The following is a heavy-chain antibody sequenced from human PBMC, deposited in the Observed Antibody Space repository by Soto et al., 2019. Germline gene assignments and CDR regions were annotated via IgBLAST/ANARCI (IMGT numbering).Heavy chain of an antibody. J-gene: IGHJ6*02. Sequence: ASVKVSCKVSGYTLTELSMHLVRQAPGKGLEWMGGFDPEDGEAIYAQKFQGRVTMTEDTSTDTAYMELSSLGSEDTDVYYYATCLELAHPYGMDVWGQGTTVTVSS. D-gene: IGHD3-10*01. V-gene: IGHV1-24*01. CDR3: ATCLELAHPYGMDV. CDR1: GYTLTELS. CDR2: FDPEDGEA.